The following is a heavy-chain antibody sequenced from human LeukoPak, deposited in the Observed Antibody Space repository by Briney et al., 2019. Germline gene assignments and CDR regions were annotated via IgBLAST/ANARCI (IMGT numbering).Heavy chain of an antibody. V-gene: IGHV4-59*01. CDR3: ARGLSGYSYGYFIDY. Sequence: KASETLSLTCTVSGGSISSYYWSWIRQPPGKGLEWIGYIYYSGSTNYNPSLKSRVTISVDTPRNQFSLRLSSVTAADTAVYYCARGLSGYSYGYFIDYWGQGTLVTVSS. CDR2: IYYSGST. D-gene: IGHD5-18*01. J-gene: IGHJ4*02. CDR1: GGSISSYY.